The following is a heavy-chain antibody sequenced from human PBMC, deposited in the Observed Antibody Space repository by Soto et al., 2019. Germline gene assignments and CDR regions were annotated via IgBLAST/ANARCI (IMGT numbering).Heavy chain of an antibody. CDR3: ARASSSWYSGYYYYGMDV. CDR1: GYTFTGYY. CDR2: INPNSGGT. J-gene: IGHJ6*02. D-gene: IGHD6-13*01. V-gene: IGHV1-2*04. Sequence: XVKVSGKASGYTFTGYYMHRVRHAPGQRNEWMGWINPNSGGTNYAQKFQGWVTMTRDTSISTAYMELSRLRSDDTDVYYFARASSSWYSGYYYYGMDVWGQGTTVTVSS.